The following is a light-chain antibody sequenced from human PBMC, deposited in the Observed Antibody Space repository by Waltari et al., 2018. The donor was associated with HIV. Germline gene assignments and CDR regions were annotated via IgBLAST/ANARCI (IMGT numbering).Light chain of an antibody. CDR1: SSNTGAGYD. J-gene: IGLJ3*02. CDR2: GNS. Sequence: QSVLTQPPSVSGAPGQRVTISCTGSSSNTGAGYDVHWYQQIPGTAPKLLIYGNSHRPSGVPDRFSGSKSGTSASLAITGLQAEDEADYYCQSYDSSLSVWVFGGGTKLTVL. CDR3: QSYDSSLSVWV. V-gene: IGLV1-40*01.